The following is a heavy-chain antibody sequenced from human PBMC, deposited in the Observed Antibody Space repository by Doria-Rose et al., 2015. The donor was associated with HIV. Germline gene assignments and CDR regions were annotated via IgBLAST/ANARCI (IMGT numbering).Heavy chain of an antibody. V-gene: IGHV2-26*01. CDR2: IFSDDER. CDR1: GGSLSSPGMG. Sequence: ESGPVLVKPTETLTLTCTVSGGSLSSPGMGVSWIRQPPGKALEWLANIFSDDERSYNTSLKSRLTTSRSTSKSQVVLTMTDMDPVDTATYYCARIKSSRWYHKYYLDFGGQGTLVIVSA. CDR3: ARIKSSRWYHKYYLDF. D-gene: IGHD6-13*01. J-gene: IGHJ4*02.